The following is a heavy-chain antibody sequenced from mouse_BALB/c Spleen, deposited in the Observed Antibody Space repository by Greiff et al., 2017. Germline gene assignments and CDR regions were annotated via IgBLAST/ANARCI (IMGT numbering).Heavy chain of an antibody. D-gene: IGHD2-14*01. Sequence: VQVVESGGGLVKPGGSLKLSCAASGFTFSSYAMSWVRQTPEKRLEWVASISSGGSTYYPDSVKGRFTISRDNARNILYLQMSSLRSEDTAMYYCARRPLRYEAMDYWGQGTSVTVSS. CDR1: GFTFSSYA. CDR2: ISSGGST. V-gene: IGHV5-6-5*01. CDR3: ARRPLRYEAMDY. J-gene: IGHJ4*01.